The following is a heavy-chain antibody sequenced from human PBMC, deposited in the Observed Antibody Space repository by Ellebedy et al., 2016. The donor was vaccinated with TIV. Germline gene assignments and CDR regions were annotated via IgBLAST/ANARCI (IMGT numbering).Heavy chain of an antibody. D-gene: IGHD3-10*01. CDR1: GYTFTNYG. CDR3: ARGLWFGELDV. Sequence: AASVKVSCKASGYTFTNYGISWVRQAPGQGLEWMGWISGYNGNTYSAQKLQGRVTMTTDTSTSTAYMELRSLRSDDTAVYYCARGLWFGELDVWGQGTTVTVSS. J-gene: IGHJ6*02. CDR2: ISGYNGNT. V-gene: IGHV1-18*04.